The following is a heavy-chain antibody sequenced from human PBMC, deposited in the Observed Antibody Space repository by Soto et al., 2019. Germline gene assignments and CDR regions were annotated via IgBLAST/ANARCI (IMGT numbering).Heavy chain of an antibody. CDR3: ATLRVVVIAIPARKYYYYFMDV. D-gene: IGHD2-21*01. CDR1: GYTLTELS. CDR2: FDPEDGET. J-gene: IGHJ6*03. Sequence: ASVKVSCKVSGYTLTELSMHWVRQAPGKGLEWMGGFDPEDGETIYAQKFQGRVTMTEDTSTDTAYMELSSLRSEDTAVYYCATLRVVVIAIPARKYYYYFMDVWAKGTSVTVSS. V-gene: IGHV1-24*01.